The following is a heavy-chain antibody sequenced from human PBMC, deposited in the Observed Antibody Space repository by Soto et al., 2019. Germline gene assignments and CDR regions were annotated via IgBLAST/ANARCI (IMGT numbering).Heavy chain of an antibody. CDR3: AGGITGRSPYYFDY. V-gene: IGHV1-69*06. J-gene: IGHJ4*02. Sequence: ASVNVSCKASGGTFSSYAISWVRQAPGQGLEWMGGIIPIFGTANYAQKFQGRVTITADKSTSTAYMELSSLRSEDTAVYYCAGGITGRSPYYFDYWGQGTLVTVSS. D-gene: IGHD1-20*01. CDR1: GGTFSSYA. CDR2: IIPIFGTA.